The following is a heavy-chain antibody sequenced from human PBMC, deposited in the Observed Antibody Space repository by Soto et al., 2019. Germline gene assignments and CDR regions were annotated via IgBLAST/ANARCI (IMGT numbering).Heavy chain of an antibody. J-gene: IGHJ6*02. CDR1: GYTFTSYG. D-gene: IGHD2-15*01. CDR2: ISAYNGNT. CDR3: ARERGALLIPNYGMDV. Sequence: QVQLVQSGAEVKKPGASVKVSCKASGYTFTSYGISWVRQAPGQGLEWMGWISAYNGNTNYAQKLQGRVTMTTDTSTRTAYMELRSLRSDDTAVYYCARERGALLIPNYGMDVWGQGTTVTVSS. V-gene: IGHV1-18*01.